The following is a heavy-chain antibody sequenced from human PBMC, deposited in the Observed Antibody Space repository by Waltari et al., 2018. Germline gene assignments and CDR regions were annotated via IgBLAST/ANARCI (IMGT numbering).Heavy chain of an antibody. J-gene: IGHJ4*02. CDR3: ARVGLKAVAGTVKTRRAYFDY. Sequence: QVQLQQWGAGLLKPSETLSLTCAVYGGSCSGYYWSWIRQPPGKGLEWIGEINHSGSTNYNPSLKSRVTISVDTSKNQFSLKLSSVTAADTAVYYCARVGLKAVAGTVKTRRAYFDYWGQGTLVTVSS. CDR2: INHSGST. D-gene: IGHD6-19*01. CDR1: GGSCSGYY. V-gene: IGHV4-34*01.